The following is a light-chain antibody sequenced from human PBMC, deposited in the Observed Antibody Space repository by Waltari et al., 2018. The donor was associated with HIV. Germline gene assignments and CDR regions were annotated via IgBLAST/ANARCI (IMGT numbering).Light chain of an antibody. CDR2: DNN. Sequence: QSVLTQPPSASGAPGQTVTISCSGSNSNIGIYTVNWYQQFPGTAPKLLIYDNNQRPSGFPDRFSGSMSGTSASLAIRGVQSEDEADYYCAAWDDRLDGPWVFGGGTKLTVL. CDR1: NSNIGIYT. J-gene: IGLJ3*02. V-gene: IGLV1-44*01. CDR3: AAWDDRLDGPWV.